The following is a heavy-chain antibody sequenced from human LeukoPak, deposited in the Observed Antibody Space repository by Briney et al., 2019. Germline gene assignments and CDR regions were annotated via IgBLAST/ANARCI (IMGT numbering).Heavy chain of an antibody. CDR3: AREFSGFSSSARLEYFQH. J-gene: IGHJ1*01. CDR1: GYSISSDSGYY. CDR2: IYHSGST. V-gene: IGHV4-38-2*02. D-gene: IGHD6-13*01. Sequence: SETLSLTCTVSGYSISSDSGYYWGWIRQPPGKGLEWIGSIYHSGSTYYNPSLKSRVTISVDTSKNQFSLKLSSVTAADTAVYYCAREFSGFSSSARLEYFQHWGQGTLVTVSS.